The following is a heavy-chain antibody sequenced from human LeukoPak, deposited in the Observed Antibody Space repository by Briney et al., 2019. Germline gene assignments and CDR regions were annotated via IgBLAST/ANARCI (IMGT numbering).Heavy chain of an antibody. Sequence: SETLSLTCAVYGGSFSGYYWSWTRQPPGKGLEWIGEINHSGSTNYNPSLKSRVTISVDTSKNQFSLKLSSVTAADTAVYYCARDLELRSYFDYWGQGTLVTVSS. CDR3: ARDLELRSYFDY. CDR1: GGSFSGYY. J-gene: IGHJ4*02. CDR2: INHSGST. D-gene: IGHD1-7*01. V-gene: IGHV4-34*01.